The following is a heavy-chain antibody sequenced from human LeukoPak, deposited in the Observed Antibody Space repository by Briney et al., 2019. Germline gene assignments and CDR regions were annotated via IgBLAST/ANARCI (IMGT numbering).Heavy chain of an antibody. CDR1: GFTFSSYG. CDR2: IWYDGSNK. V-gene: IGHV3-33*01. CDR3: ARLYGTYPGWFDP. J-gene: IGHJ5*02. D-gene: IGHD4-17*01. Sequence: GGSLRLSCAASGFTFSSYGMHWVRQAPGKGLEWVAAIWYDGSNKYYADSVKGRFTISRDNSKNTLYLQMNSLRAEDTAVYYCARLYGTYPGWFDPWGQGTLVTVSS.